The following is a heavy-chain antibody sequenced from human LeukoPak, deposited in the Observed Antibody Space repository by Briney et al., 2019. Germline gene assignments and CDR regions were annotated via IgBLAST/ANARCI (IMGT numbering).Heavy chain of an antibody. V-gene: IGHV3-30*03. J-gene: IGHJ4*03. CDR3: ARVISGWTPDY. D-gene: IGHD1-14*01. CDR2: ISYDGSNK. CDR1: GFTFSSYG. Sequence: GGSLRLSCAASGFTFSSYGMHWVRQAPGKGLEWVAVISYDGSNKYYADSVKGRFTISRDNAKNSLYLQMNSLRAEDTAVYYCARVISGWTPDYWGQGTMVTVSS.